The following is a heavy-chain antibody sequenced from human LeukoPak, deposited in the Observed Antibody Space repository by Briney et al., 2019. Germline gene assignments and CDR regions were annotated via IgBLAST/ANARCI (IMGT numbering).Heavy chain of an antibody. Sequence: PGGSLTLSCAASGLRCSGQYMIWLRQAPGKGLEWVAFISGSGTDTFYADSVKGRFFISTANTRDSLSLQMTSLSAEDTAMYYCATLHFYAMGVWGQGTTVTVSS. CDR1: GLRCSGQY. CDR3: ATLHFYAMGV. V-gene: IGHV3-11*01. J-gene: IGHJ6*01. CDR2: ISGSGTDT.